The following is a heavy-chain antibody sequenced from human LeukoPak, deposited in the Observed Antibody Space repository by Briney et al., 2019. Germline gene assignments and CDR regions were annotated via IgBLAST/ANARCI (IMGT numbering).Heavy chain of an antibody. V-gene: IGHV3-23*01. CDR2: ISGSGGST. J-gene: IGHJ4*02. Sequence: GGSLRLSCAASGFAFSYYAMSWVRQAPGKGLECVSAISGSGGSTYYADSVKGRFTISRDNSKNTLYLQMNSLRADDTAVYFCAKDLARGWPFDYWGQGTLVTVSS. D-gene: IGHD6-19*01. CDR3: AKDLARGWPFDY. CDR1: GFAFSYYA.